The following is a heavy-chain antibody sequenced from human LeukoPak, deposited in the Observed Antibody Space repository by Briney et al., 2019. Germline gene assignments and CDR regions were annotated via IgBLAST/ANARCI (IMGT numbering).Heavy chain of an antibody. J-gene: IGHJ4*02. D-gene: IGHD3-10*01. CDR1: GGSFSGYY. CDR3: ARVGRGSVAILG. V-gene: IGHV4-34*01. Sequence: PSETLSLTCAVYGGSFSGYYWSWIRQPPGKGLEWIGEINHSGSTNYNPSLKSRVTISVDTSKNQFSLKLGSVTAADTAVYYCARVGRGSVAILGWGQGTLVTVSS. CDR2: INHSGST.